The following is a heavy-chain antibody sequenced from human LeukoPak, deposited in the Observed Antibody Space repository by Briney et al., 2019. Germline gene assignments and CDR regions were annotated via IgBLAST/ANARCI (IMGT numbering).Heavy chain of an antibody. Sequence: GASVKVSCKASGYTFTGHYMHWVRQAPGQGLEWMGWINPNSGGTNYAQKFQGRVNMTRDTSISTAYMELSRLRSDDTAVYYCAKDRARVGTMVDAFDMWGQGTMVTVSS. J-gene: IGHJ3*02. CDR2: INPNSGGT. CDR1: GYTFTGHY. V-gene: IGHV1-2*02. CDR3: AKDRARVGTMVDAFDM. D-gene: IGHD1-1*01.